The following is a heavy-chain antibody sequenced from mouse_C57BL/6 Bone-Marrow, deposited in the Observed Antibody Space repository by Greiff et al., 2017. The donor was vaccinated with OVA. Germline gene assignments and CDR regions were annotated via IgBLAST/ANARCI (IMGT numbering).Heavy chain of an antibody. CDR3: ATVYFDY. CDR1: GYTFTSYG. Sequence: VHLVEPGAELARPGASVKLSCKASGYTFTSYGISWVKQRTGQGLEWIGEIYPRSGNTYYNEKFKGKATLTADKSSSTAYMELRSLTSEDSAVYFCATVYFDYWGQGNTLTVSA. CDR2: IYPRSGNT. V-gene: IGHV1-81*01. D-gene: IGHD1-1*01. J-gene: IGHJ2*01.